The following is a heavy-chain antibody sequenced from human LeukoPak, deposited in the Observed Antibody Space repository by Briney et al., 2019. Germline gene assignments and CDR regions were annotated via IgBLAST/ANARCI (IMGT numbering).Heavy chain of an antibody. V-gene: IGHV1-2*02. D-gene: IGHD3-9*01. J-gene: IGHJ4*02. Sequence: ASVKVSCKASGFTFNAYNIHWVRQAPGQGLEWMGWINPKSGGANYAQKFQGRVTMTWDTSISTAYMELSRLRSDDAAVYYCAREYILTAYYGDYWGQGTLDTVSS. CDR3: AREYILTAYYGDY. CDR1: GFTFNAYN. CDR2: INPKSGGA.